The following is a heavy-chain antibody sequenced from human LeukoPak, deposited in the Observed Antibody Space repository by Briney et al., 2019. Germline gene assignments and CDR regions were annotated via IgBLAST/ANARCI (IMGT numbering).Heavy chain of an antibody. CDR1: GYTFTGYY. CDR3: ARESYGDYSFRWGMDV. CDR2: VNPNSGGT. D-gene: IGHD4-17*01. Sequence: ASVKVSCKASGYTFTGYYMYWVRQAPGQGLEWMGWVNPNSGGTNYAQKFQGWVTMTRDTSISTAYMELSRLRSDDTAVYYCARESYGDYSFRWGMDVWGKGTTVTVSS. V-gene: IGHV1-2*04. J-gene: IGHJ6*04.